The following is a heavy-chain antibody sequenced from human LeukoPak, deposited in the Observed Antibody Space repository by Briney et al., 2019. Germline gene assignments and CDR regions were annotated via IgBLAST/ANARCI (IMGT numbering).Heavy chain of an antibody. V-gene: IGHV3-33*01. D-gene: IGHD3-10*01. CDR2: IWYDGSNK. J-gene: IGHJ4*02. CDR3: ARNAYDGSGSFYNFDY. Sequence: GGSLRLSCAASGFTFNRYGMHWVRQAPGKGLEWVAVIWYDGSNKYYADSVKGRFTITRDNSRNTLYLQMNSLRAEDTAVYYCARNAYDGSGSFYNFDYWGQGALVTVSS. CDR1: GFTFNRYG.